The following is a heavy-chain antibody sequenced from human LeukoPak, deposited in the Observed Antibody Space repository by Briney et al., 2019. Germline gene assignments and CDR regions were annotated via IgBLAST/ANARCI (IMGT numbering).Heavy chain of an antibody. Sequence: GGSLRLFCAASGFTFSSRWMHWVRQGPGKGLEWVSRIKMDGSSIDYADSVRGRFTVSRDNAKNTLYLEMNSLRVEDTAVYYCARDNSPGWFGPWGQGTLVTVSS. J-gene: IGHJ5*02. CDR2: IKMDGSSI. D-gene: IGHD4-11*01. CDR1: GFTFSSRW. CDR3: ARDNSPGWFGP. V-gene: IGHV3-74*01.